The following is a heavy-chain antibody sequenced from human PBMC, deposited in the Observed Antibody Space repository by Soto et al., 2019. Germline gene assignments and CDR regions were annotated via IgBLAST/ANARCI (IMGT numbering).Heavy chain of an antibody. D-gene: IGHD5-12*01. J-gene: IGHJ4*02. V-gene: IGHV4-61*08. CDR1: GGSISSGDYY. Sequence: SETLSLTCTVSGGSISSGDYYWSWIRQPPGKGLEWIGYIYYSGSTNYNPSLKSRVTISVDTSKNQFSLKLSSVTAADTAVYYCARAGNGYDYNPFDYWGQGTLVTVSS. CDR2: IYYSGST. CDR3: ARAGNGYDYNPFDY.